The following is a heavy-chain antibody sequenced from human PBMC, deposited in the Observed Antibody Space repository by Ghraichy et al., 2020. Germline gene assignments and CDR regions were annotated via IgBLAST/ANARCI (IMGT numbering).Heavy chain of an antibody. V-gene: IGHV3-23*01. J-gene: IGHJ4*02. CDR3: AKGAYGSGTTPLDY. D-gene: IGHD3-10*01. CDR1: GFTFSNYA. Sequence: GGSLRLSCAASGFTFSNYAMSWVRQAPGKGLEWVSAISASGGSTYSADSVKGRFTISRDNSKNTLYLQMNSLRAEDTAVYYCAKGAYGSGTTPLDYWGQGTLVTVSS. CDR2: ISASGGST.